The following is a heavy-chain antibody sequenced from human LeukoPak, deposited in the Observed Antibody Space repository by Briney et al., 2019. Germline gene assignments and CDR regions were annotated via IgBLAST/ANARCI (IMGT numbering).Heavy chain of an antibody. Sequence: PGGSLRLSCAASGFTVSSNYMSWVRQAPGKGLVWVSVIYSGGSTYYADSVKGRFTISRDNSKNTLYLQMNSLRAEDTAVYYCAREKHSSGWYIVGLDYWGQGTLVTVSS. V-gene: IGHV3-66*01. CDR1: GFTVSSNY. CDR2: IYSGGST. J-gene: IGHJ4*02. D-gene: IGHD6-19*01. CDR3: AREKHSSGWYIVGLDY.